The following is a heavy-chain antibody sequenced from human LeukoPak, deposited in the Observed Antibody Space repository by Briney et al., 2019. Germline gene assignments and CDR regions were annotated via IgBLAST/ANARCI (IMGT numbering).Heavy chain of an antibody. D-gene: IGHD2-15*01. CDR1: GGSITSSS. V-gene: IGHV4-59*01. CDR2: IHYTGST. CDR3: ARGGYSAGDNWFDP. Sequence: SETLSLTCTVSGGSITSSSWSRIRQSPGKGLEWIGYIHYTGSTNYNPSLKSRVTMLIDTSKNQFSLKLSSVTAADTAVYYCARGGYSAGDNWFDPWGQGTLVTVSS. J-gene: IGHJ5*02.